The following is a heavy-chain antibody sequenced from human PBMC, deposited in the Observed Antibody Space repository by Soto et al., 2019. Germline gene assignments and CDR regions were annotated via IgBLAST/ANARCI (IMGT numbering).Heavy chain of an antibody. CDR3: ARAVVVTATQGYYYYYGMDV. Sequence: ASVKVSCKVSGYTLTELSMHWVRQAPGKGLEWMGGFDPEDGETIYAQKFQGRVTMTEDTSTDTAYMELSSLRYEDTAVYYCARAVVVTATQGYYYYYGMDVCGPGTTVTVSS. CDR2: FDPEDGET. CDR1: GYTLTELS. J-gene: IGHJ6*02. V-gene: IGHV1-24*01. D-gene: IGHD2-21*02.